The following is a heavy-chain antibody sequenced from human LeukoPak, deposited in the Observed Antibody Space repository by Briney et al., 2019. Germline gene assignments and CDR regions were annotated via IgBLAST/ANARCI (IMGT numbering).Heavy chain of an antibody. CDR1: GDSISTSSYY. V-gene: IGHV4-39*01. Sequence: SETLSFTCSVSGDSISTSSYYWGWIRQPPGKGLEWIGTIYYSGSTYYNPSLTSRVTISVDTSKNQFSLKLSSVTAADTAVYYCARYSSGYEKNWFDPWGQGTLVTVSS. CDR3: ARYSSGYEKNWFDP. CDR2: IYYSGST. J-gene: IGHJ5*02. D-gene: IGHD3-22*01.